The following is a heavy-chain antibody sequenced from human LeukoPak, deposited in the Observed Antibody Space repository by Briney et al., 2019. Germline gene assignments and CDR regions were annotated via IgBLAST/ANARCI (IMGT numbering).Heavy chain of an antibody. CDR2: IKQDGSEK. J-gene: IGHJ4*02. V-gene: IGHV3-7*01. Sequence: GGSLRLSCAASGFTFSGYWMSWVRQAPGKGLEWVANIKQDGSEKYYVDSVKGRFTISRDNAKNSLYLQMNSLRVEDTAVYYCARSTNWNLDDYWGQGTLVTVSS. D-gene: IGHD1-1*01. CDR1: GFTFSGYW. CDR3: ARSTNWNLDDY.